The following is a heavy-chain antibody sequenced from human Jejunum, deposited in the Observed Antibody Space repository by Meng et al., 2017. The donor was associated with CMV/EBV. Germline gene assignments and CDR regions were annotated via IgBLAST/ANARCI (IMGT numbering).Heavy chain of an antibody. CDR1: GFTFSNFY. V-gene: IGHV3-21*01. D-gene: IGHD1-1*01. Sequence: ELELVESGGGLVKPGGSLRLFCAASGFTFSNFYINWVRQAPGKGLEWISSISGSGDNIYYADSVRGRFTISRDNAKNSLYLQMNSLRAEDTAVYYCAFRATQVLFDVWGRGTLVTVSS. CDR3: AFRATQVLFDV. CDR2: ISGSGDNI. J-gene: IGHJ2*01.